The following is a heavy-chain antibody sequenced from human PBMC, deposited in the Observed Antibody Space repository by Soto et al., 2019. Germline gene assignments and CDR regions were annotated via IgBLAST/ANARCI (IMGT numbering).Heavy chain of an antibody. CDR2: ISYDGSNK. CDR3: ARVHGDIDY. D-gene: IGHD4-17*01. J-gene: IGHJ4*02. Sequence: QVQLVESGGGVVQPGRSLRLSCAASGFTFSSYAMHWVRQAPGKGLEWVAGISYDGSNKYYADSVKGRFTISRDNSKNTLYLQMNSLRAEDTAVYYCARVHGDIDYWGQGTLVTVSS. CDR1: GFTFSSYA. V-gene: IGHV3-30-3*01.